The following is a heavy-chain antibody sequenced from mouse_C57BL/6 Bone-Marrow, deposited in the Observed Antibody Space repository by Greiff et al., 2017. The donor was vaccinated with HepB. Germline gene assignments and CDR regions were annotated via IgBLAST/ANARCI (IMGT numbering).Heavy chain of an antibody. D-gene: IGHD1-1*01. V-gene: IGHV1-15*01. CDR1: GYTFTDYE. J-gene: IGHJ2*01. CDR3: TREGGIYYYAHFDY. CDR2: IDPETGGT. Sequence: VQLKESGAELVRPGASVTLSCKASGYTFTDYEMHWVKQTPVHGLEWIGAIDPETGGTAYNQKFKGKAILTADKSSSTAYMELRSLTSEDSAVYYCTREGGIYYYAHFDYWGQGTTLTVSS.